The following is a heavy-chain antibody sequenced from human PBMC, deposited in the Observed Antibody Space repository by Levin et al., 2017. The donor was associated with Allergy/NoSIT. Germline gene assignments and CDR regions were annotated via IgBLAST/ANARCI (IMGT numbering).Heavy chain of an antibody. CDR3: AKAIAVAGTLTTGYDY. D-gene: IGHD6-19*01. J-gene: IGHJ4*02. Sequence: GGSLRLSCAASGFTFSSYAMSWVRQAPGKGLKWVSGINGSGGTTYYADSVKGRFTVSRDNSKNTLYLQMNSLRAEDTALYYCAKAIAVAGTLTTGYDYRGQGTLVTVSS. V-gene: IGHV3-23*01. CDR2: INGSGGTT. CDR1: GFTFSSYA.